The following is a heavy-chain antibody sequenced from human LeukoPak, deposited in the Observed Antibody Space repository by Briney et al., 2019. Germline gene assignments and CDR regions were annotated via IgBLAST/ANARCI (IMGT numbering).Heavy chain of an antibody. V-gene: IGHV1-69*05. Sequence: GSSVKVSCKASGGTFSSYAISWVRQAPGQGLEWMGGIIPIFGTANYAQKFQGRVTITTDESTSTAYMELSSLRSEDTAVYYCASTAREYYDILTGYNNWFDPWGQGTLVTVSS. CDR1: GGTFSSYA. CDR2: IIPIFGTA. CDR3: ASTAREYYDILTGYNNWFDP. J-gene: IGHJ5*02. D-gene: IGHD3-9*01.